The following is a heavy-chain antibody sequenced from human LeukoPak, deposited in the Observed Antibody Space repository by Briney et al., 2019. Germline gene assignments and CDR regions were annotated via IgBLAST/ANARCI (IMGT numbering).Heavy chain of an antibody. J-gene: IGHJ3*01. D-gene: IGHD6-6*01. CDR2: TYYRSKWGD. CDR1: GDSVSGYDAT. CDR3: ARVSSRAFDV. V-gene: IGHV6-1*01. Sequence: SQTLSLTCAISGDSVSGYDATWNWLRQSPSRGLEWLGRTYYRSKWGDDYAVSVKSRITINPDTSKNQFSLHLNSATPEDTAVYYCARVSSRAFDVWGQGTVVTVSP.